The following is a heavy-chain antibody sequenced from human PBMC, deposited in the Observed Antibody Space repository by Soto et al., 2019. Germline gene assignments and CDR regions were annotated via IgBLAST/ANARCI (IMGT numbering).Heavy chain of an antibody. CDR2: IYYSGTS. CDR3: ATQEVGGSYVYTFDP. V-gene: IGHV4-39*02. Sequence: PSETLSLTCTVSGGSISDDTYYWGWIRQPPGKGLEWIGSIYYSGTSSYNPSLESRVTMSVDTSKNHFSLKLSSVTAADTAVYYCATQEVGGSYVYTFDPWGQGTLVT. D-gene: IGHD1-26*01. CDR1: GGSISDDTYY. J-gene: IGHJ5*02.